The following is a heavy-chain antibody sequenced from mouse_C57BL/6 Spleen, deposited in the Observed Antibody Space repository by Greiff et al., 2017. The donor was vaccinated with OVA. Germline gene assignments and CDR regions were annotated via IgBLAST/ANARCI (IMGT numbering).Heavy chain of an antibody. J-gene: IGHJ3*01. V-gene: IGHV1-7*01. CDR2: LNPSSGYT. CDR3: ARGTAQAKGFAY. CDR1: GYTFTSYW. Sequence: QVQLKESGAELAKPGASVKLSCKASGYTFTSYWMHWVKQRPGQGLEWIGYLNPSSGYTKSNQKFKDKATLTAYKSSSTAYMQLSSLTYEDSAVYYCARGTAQAKGFAYWGQGTLVTVSA. D-gene: IGHD3-2*02.